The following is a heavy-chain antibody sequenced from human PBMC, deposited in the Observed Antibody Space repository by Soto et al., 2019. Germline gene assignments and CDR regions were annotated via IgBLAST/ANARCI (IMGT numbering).Heavy chain of an antibody. J-gene: IGHJ6*03. CDR1: GGSISSGGYY. D-gene: IGHD3-10*01. CDR2: IYYSGST. V-gene: IGHV4-31*03. CDR3: AAREKVSGSYSKRDYYYSYMDV. Sequence: QVQLQESGPGLVKPSQTLSLTCTVSGGSISSGGYYWSWIRQHPGKGLEWIGYIYYSGSTYYNPSLKSRVTISVSTSKNQFSLKLSSVTAADTAVYYCAAREKVSGSYSKRDYYYSYMDVWGKGTTVTVSS.